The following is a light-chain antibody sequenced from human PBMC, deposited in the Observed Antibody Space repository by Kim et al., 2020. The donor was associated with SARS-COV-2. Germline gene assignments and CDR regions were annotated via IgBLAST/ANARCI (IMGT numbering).Light chain of an antibody. CDR2: GAS. Sequence: VYLWERATLSCRASQRVSSNLSWYQQKPGQAPRLRMYGASTRATGTSPRFSGSGSGTEFTLTISSLQSEDFAVYYCQQYSNWPGTFGQGTKVDIK. J-gene: IGKJ1*01. CDR1: QRVSSN. CDR3: QQYSNWPGT. V-gene: IGKV3-15*01.